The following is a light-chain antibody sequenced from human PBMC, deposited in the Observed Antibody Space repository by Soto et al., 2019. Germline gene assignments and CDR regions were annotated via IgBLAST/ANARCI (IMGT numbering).Light chain of an antibody. CDR2: GNS. J-gene: IGLJ3*02. Sequence: QAVVTQPPSVSGAPGQRVTISCTGSSSNIGAGYDVHWYQQLPGTAPKLLIYGNSNRPSGVPDRFSGSKSGTSASLAITGLRAEDEADYYCQSYDSSLSAWVFGGGTKVTVL. V-gene: IGLV1-40*01. CDR3: QSYDSSLSAWV. CDR1: SSNIGAGYD.